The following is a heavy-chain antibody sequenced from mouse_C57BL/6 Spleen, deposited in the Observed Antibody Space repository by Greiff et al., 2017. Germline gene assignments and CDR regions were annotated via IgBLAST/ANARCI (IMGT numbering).Heavy chain of an antibody. D-gene: IGHD1-1*01. CDR3: AREGITTVVASWYFDV. V-gene: IGHV5-16*01. J-gene: IGHJ1*03. CDR1: GFTFSDYY. CDR2: INYDGSST. Sequence: EVKLVESEGGLVQPGSSMKLSCTASGFTFSDYYMAWVRQGPEKGLEWVANINYDGSSTYYLDSLKSRFIISRDNAKNILYRQMSSLKSEDTATYYCAREGITTVVASWYFDVWGTGTTVTVSS.